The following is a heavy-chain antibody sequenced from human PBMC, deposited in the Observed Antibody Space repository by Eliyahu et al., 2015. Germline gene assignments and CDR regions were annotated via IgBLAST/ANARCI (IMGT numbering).Heavy chain of an antibody. J-gene: IGHJ4*02. D-gene: IGHD5-12*01. CDR1: GDSIGSGGYY. V-gene: IGHV4-31*03. CDR2: ISYSGST. Sequence: QVQLQESGPGLVKPSQTLSLTCTVSGDSIGSGGYYWSWIRQHPGKGLEWIGYISYSGSTYYNPSLKSRVTISVDTSKNQFSLKLSSVTAADTAVYYCARDGVATDRLDYWGQGTLVTVSS. CDR3: ARDGVATDRLDY.